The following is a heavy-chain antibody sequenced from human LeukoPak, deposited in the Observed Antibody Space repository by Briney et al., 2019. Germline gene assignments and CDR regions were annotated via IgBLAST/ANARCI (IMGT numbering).Heavy chain of an antibody. CDR3: VSGFLQWLY. J-gene: IGHJ4*02. CDR2: VNPDGSNM. CDR1: GFSFSSYW. V-gene: IGHV3-7*01. D-gene: IGHD3-3*01. Sequence: GGSLRLSCTASGFSFSSYWMSWVRQAPGKGLEWVANVNPDGSNMLYVDSVKGRFTISRDNAKNSLYLQMNNLRAEDTAVYFCVSGFLQWLYWGQGTLVTVSS.